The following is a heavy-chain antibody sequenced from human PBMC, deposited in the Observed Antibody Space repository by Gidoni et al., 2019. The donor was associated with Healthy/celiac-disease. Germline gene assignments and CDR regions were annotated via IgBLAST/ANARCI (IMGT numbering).Heavy chain of an antibody. D-gene: IGHD3-3*01. V-gene: IGHV6-1*01. Sequence: PSRGLEWLGRTYYRSKWYNDYAVSVKSRITINPATSKNQFSLQLNSVTPEDTAVYYCARESDFWSGYILPSQGTYYFDYWGQGTLVTVSS. J-gene: IGHJ4*02. CDR2: TYYRSKWYN. CDR3: ARESDFWSGYILPSQGTYYFDY.